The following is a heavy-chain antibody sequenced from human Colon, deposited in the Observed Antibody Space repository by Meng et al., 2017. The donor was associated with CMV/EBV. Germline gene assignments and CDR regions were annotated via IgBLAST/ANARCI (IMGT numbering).Heavy chain of an antibody. CDR3: ARVICGGDCYLDY. CDR1: KGPFTSYP. CDR2: IITISGTT. J-gene: IGHJ4*02. V-gene: IGHV1-69*12. D-gene: IGHD2-21*02. Sequence: VHLGQAGAEVKKPGSSVKVSCKASKGPFTSYPIRWVRQGPGKGFEWVGGIITISGTTDYAQKFQGRVTITADESTSTAYMKLSNLRSEDTAIYYCARVICGGDCYLDYWGRGTLVTASS.